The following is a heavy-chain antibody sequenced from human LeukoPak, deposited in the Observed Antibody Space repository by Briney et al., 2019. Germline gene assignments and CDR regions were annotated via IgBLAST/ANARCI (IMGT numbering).Heavy chain of an antibody. Sequence: GASLQISCKGSGYRFTSYWIGWVRPMPGKGLEWMGILYPGDSDTRYSPSFQGQVTISADKSISTAYLQWSSLKASDTAMYYCATTLRYKGANDAFDIWGQGTMVTVSA. CDR2: LYPGDSDT. CDR3: ATTLRYKGANDAFDI. CDR1: GYRFTSYW. V-gene: IGHV5-51*01. D-gene: IGHD3-9*01. J-gene: IGHJ3*02.